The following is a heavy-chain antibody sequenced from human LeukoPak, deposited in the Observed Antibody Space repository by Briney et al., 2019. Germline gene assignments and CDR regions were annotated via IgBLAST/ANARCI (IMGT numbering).Heavy chain of an antibody. V-gene: IGHV4-4*07. D-gene: IGHD3-10*01. Sequence: SETLSLTCTVSGASINKDYWAWIRQPAGKGLEWIGRIHPSGITHQNPSLRGRVTMSIDASKNQFSLKLSSVTAADTAVYYCARCGRGSDFDYWAREPWSPSPQ. J-gene: IGHJ4*02. CDR3: ARCGRGSDFDY. CDR1: GASINKDY. CDR2: IHPSGIT.